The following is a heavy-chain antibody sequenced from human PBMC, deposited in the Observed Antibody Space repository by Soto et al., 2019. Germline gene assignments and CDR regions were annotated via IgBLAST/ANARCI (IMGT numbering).Heavy chain of an antibody. D-gene: IGHD4-4*01. V-gene: IGHV1-69*06. Sequence: QVQLVQSGAEVKKPGSSVKVSCKASGGTFSSYAISWVRQAPGQGLEWMGGIIPIFGTANYAQKFQGRVTIAADKSTSTAYMELSSLRSEDTAVYYCARVDRDGYNNDYFDYWGQGTLVTVSS. CDR2: IIPIFGTA. CDR1: GGTFSSYA. J-gene: IGHJ4*02. CDR3: ARVDRDGYNNDYFDY.